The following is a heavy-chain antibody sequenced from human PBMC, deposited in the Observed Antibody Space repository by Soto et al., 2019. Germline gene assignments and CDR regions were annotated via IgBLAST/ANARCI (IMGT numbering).Heavy chain of an antibody. V-gene: IGHV3-21*01. J-gene: IGHJ6*02. CDR1: GFTFRTYT. D-gene: IGHD3-10*01. Sequence: ESGGGLVKPGGSLRLSCISSGFTFRTYTMNWVRQAPGKGLEWVSGIRGFSPYTFYAESVKGRFTISRDNAKNSLYLQMNSLRAEDTAVYHCARDRGYDAHDYYYNAMDVWGQGTTVTVSS. CDR2: IRGFSPYT. CDR3: ARDRGYDAHDYYYNAMDV.